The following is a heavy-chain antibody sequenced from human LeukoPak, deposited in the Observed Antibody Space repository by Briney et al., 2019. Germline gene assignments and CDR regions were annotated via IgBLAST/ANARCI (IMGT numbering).Heavy chain of an antibody. J-gene: IGHJ4*02. D-gene: IGHD6-13*01. CDR2: ISGSGGST. CDR3: AKDNGYSSSWYPDY. V-gene: IGHV3-23*01. CDR1: GFTVSSNY. Sequence: GGSLRLSCAASGFTVSSNYMSWVRQAPGKGLEWVSAISGSGGSTYYADSVKGRFTISRDNSKNTLYLQMNSLRAEDTAVYYCAKDNGYSSSWYPDYWGQGTLVTVSS.